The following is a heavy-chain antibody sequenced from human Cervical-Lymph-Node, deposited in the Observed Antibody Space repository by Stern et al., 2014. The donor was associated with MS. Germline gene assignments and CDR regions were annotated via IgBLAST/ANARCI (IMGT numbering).Heavy chain of an antibody. D-gene: IGHD1-20*01. J-gene: IGHJ5*02. V-gene: IGHV3-30*18. CDR1: GFTFSAYG. CDR3: AKGDNCRRLNP. CDR2: ISADGTLK. Sequence: QVQLVQSGGGVVQPGRSLRLSCAASGFTFSAYGMHWVRQAPGKGLEWVAVISADGTLKFYGDSVKGRFTISRDNSKNTLFLQMNSLRAEDTAVYYCAKGDNCRRLNPWGQGTLVTVSS.